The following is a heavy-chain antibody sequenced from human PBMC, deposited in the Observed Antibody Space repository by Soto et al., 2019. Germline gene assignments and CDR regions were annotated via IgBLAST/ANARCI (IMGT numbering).Heavy chain of an antibody. V-gene: IGHV1-69*01. Sequence: QVQLVQSGAEVKKPGSSVKVSCKASGGIFSTYAISWLRQAPGQGLEWMGCIIPLFGTPNYAQRFQGRVTITADESTSTAYMELSRLRSEDTAVYYCARDRDDYGSGNYYNRIDFWGQGTLVTASS. D-gene: IGHD3-10*01. CDR3: ARDRDDYGSGNYYNRIDF. CDR2: IIPLFGTP. J-gene: IGHJ4*02. CDR1: GGIFSTYA.